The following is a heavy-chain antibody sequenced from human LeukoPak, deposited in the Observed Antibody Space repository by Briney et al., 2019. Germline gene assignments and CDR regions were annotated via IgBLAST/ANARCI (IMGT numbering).Heavy chain of an antibody. CDR2: IYYSGST. D-gene: IGHD3-16*02. CDR3: ARRMITFGGVIPGRAFDI. V-gene: IGHV4-31*03. CDR1: GGSISSGGYY. Sequence: PSETLSLTCTVSGGSISSGGYYWSWIRQHPGKGLEWIGYIYYSGSTYYNPSLKSRVTISVDTSKNQFSLKLSSVTAADTAVYYCARRMITFGGVIPGRAFDIWGQGTMVTVSS. J-gene: IGHJ3*02.